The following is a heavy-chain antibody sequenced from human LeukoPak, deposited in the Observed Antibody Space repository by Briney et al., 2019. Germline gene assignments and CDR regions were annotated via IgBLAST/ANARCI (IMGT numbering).Heavy chain of an antibody. D-gene: IGHD5-18*01. Sequence: GGSLRLSYAASGFTFSDYYMSWIRQARGKGLEWVSYISSSGSTIYYADSVKGRFTISRDNAKNSLYLQMNSLRAEDTAVYYCANPRYSYGSDAFDIWGQGTMVTVSS. J-gene: IGHJ3*02. V-gene: IGHV3-11*04. CDR2: ISSSGSTI. CDR3: ANPRYSYGSDAFDI. CDR1: GFTFSDYY.